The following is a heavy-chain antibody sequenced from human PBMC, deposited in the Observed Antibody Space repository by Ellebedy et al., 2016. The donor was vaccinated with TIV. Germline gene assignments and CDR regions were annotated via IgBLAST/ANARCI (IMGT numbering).Heavy chain of an antibody. J-gene: IGHJ4*02. CDR2: ISSDSSIT. CDR3: ARGRYCDACGHVGFFDL. D-gene: IGHD3-9*01. V-gene: IGHV3-48*04. CDR1: GFTFSNYN. Sequence: GESLKISCAASGFTFSNYNMNWVRQAPGKGLEWVSYISSDSSITYYADSVKGRFSISRDNVKNSLYLQMSSLRAEDTAVYFCARGRYCDACGHVGFFDLWGQGALVTVS.